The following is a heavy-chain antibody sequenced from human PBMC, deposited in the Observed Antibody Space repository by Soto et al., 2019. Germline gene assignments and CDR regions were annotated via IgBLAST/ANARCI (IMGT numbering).Heavy chain of an antibody. CDR3: TRDPLYCGGDCYESDY. CDR2: IRSKAYGGTT. Sequence: TGGSLRLSCTASGFTFGDYAMSWFRQAPGKGLEWVGFIRSKAYGGTTEYAASVKGRFTISRDDSKSIAYLQMNSLKTEDTAVYYCTRDPLYCGGDCYESDYWGQGTLVTVSS. V-gene: IGHV3-49*03. J-gene: IGHJ4*02. D-gene: IGHD2-21*01. CDR1: GFTFGDYA.